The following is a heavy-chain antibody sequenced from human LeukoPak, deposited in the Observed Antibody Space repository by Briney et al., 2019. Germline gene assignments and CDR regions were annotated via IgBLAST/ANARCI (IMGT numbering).Heavy chain of an antibody. CDR3: ARRDYDILTGFYYFDY. CDR2: IYYSGST. Sequence: SETLSLTCTVSGGSISSGDYYWSWIRQPPGKGLEWIGYIYYSGSTYYNPSLKSRVTISVDTSKNQFSLKLSSVTAADTAVYYCARRDYDILTGFYYFDYWGQGTLVTVSS. J-gene: IGHJ4*02. CDR1: GGSISSGDYY. V-gene: IGHV4-30-4*01. D-gene: IGHD3-9*01.